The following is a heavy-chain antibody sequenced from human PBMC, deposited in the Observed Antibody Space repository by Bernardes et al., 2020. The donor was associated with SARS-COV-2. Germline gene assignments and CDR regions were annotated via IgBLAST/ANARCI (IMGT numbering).Heavy chain of an antibody. CDR1: GFTFSNYW. Sequence: GGSLRLSCTASGFTFSNYWMHWVRKAPGKGLVWVSRINGDGGSTTYADSVKGRFTISRDNAKNTVYLQMNGLRVDDTAVYYCVRVCSGGSCYGRFGPWGQGTLVTVSS. CDR2: INGDGGST. D-gene: IGHD2-15*01. CDR3: VRVCSGGSCYGRFGP. J-gene: IGHJ5*02. V-gene: IGHV3-74*03.